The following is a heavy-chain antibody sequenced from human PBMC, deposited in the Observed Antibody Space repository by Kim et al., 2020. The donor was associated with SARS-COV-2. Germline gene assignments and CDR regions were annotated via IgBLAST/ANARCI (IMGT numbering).Heavy chain of an antibody. Sequence: ADSGKGRFTISRDNSKNTLYLQMNSLRAEDTAVYYCASSGEPYAPPGSVWGQGTTVTVSS. V-gene: IGHV3-53*01. CDR3: ASSGEPYAPPGSV. J-gene: IGHJ6*02. D-gene: IGHD1-26*01.